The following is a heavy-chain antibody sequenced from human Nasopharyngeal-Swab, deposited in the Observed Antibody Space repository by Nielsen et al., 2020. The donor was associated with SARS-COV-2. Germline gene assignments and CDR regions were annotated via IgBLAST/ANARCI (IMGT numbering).Heavy chain of an antibody. CDR1: GFTFDDYA. Sequence: SLKISCAASGFTFDDYAMHWVRQAPGKGLEWVSGISWNSGSIGYADSVKGRFTISRDNAKNSLYPQMNSLRAEDTALYYCAKVFTWGSPDYWGQGTLVTVSS. J-gene: IGHJ4*02. D-gene: IGHD3-16*01. V-gene: IGHV3-9*01. CDR2: ISWNSGSI. CDR3: AKVFTWGSPDY.